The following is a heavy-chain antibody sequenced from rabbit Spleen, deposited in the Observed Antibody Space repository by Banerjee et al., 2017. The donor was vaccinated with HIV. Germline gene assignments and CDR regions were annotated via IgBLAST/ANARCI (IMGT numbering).Heavy chain of an antibody. V-gene: IGHV1S40*01. CDR2: IYAESSGST. CDR1: GFSFSSSYY. D-gene: IGHD7-1*01. J-gene: IGHJ4*01. CDR3: ARDAGYPGDGDGSFNL. Sequence: QSLEESGGGLVQPEGSLTLTCTASGFSFSSSYYMCWVRQAPGKGLEWIACIYAESSGSTYYASWAKGRFTISKTSSTTVTLQMTSLTAADTATYFCARDAGYPGDGDGSFNLWGQGTLVTVS.